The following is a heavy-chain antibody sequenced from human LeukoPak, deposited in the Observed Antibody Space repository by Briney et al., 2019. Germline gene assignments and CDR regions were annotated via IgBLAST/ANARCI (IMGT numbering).Heavy chain of an antibody. D-gene: IGHD6-19*01. V-gene: IGHV4-39*01. CDR3: ATHSSSAWYYYFDY. Sequence: SETLSLTCTVSGGSISNSNYYWGWIRQPPGKGLEWIGGAYYSGTTYYSPSLKSRVTISVDTSRNHFSLNLNSVTAADTAVYYCATHSSSAWYYYFDYWGQGSFVTVSS. J-gene: IGHJ4*02. CDR2: AYYSGTT. CDR1: GGSISNSNYY.